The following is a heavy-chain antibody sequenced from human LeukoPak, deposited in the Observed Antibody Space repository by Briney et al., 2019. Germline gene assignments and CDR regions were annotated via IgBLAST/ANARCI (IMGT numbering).Heavy chain of an antibody. J-gene: IGHJ4*02. V-gene: IGHV4-59*01. CDR2: IYYSGST. D-gene: IGHD3-22*01. Sequence: SETLSLTCTVSGGSISSYYRSWVRQPPGKGLEWIGYIYYSGSTNYNPSPKSRVTISVDTSKNQFSLKLSSVTAADTAVYYCARDRYYYDSRGYYSRGFENWGQGTLVTVSS. CDR1: GGSISSYY. CDR3: ARDRYYYDSRGYYSRGFEN.